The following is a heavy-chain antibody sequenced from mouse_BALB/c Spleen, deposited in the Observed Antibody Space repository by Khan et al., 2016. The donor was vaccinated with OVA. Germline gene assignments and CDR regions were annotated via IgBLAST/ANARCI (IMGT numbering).Heavy chain of an antibody. CDR1: GYTFTAYD. CDR2: IYPGDGST. J-gene: IGHJ4*01. D-gene: IGHD2-4*01. CDR3: ARGGLRGVAMDY. Sequence: QVQLQQSGPELVKPGASVKISCKASGYTFTAYDINWVRQRPGQGLEWIGWIYPGDGSTEYNENFKDTATLTADTSSNTAYMQLSSLTSEKSAVYLCARGGLRGVAMDYWGQGTPVSVSS. V-gene: IGHV1S56*01.